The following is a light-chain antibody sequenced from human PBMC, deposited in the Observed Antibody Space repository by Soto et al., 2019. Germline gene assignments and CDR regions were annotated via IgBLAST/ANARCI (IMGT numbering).Light chain of an antibody. CDR3: QQYNDYSWT. V-gene: IGKV1-5*03. CDR2: KAS. J-gene: IGKJ1*01. Sequence: DIQMTQSPSTLSASVGDSVSINCRASQSISAWLAWYQQKPGKAPRILIYKASTLEIGVPSRFSGSGSGTEFTRTISSLQPDDVEIYYCQQYNDYSWTFGQGTKV. CDR1: QSISAW.